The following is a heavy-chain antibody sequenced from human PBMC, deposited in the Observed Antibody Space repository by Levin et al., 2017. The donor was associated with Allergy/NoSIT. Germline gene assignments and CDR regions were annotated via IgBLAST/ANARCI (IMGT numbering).Heavy chain of an antibody. V-gene: IGHV1-18*01. CDR1: GYTFTSYG. CDR3: AYGSSSYLLADLYDGMGE. CDR2: ISNYNANT. J-gene: IGHJ6*04. Sequence: ASVKVSCKASGYTFTSYGITWVRQAPGQGLEWMGWISNYNANTIYAQKLQGRVTMTTDTSTSTAYIELRSLRSDDTAIYYCAYGSSSYLLADLYDGMGERGKGNTVNVSS. D-gene: IGHD3-10*01.